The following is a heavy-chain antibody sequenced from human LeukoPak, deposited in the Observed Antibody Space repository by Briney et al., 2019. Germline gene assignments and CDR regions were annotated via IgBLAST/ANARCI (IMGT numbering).Heavy chain of an antibody. V-gene: IGHV3-64*04. D-gene: IGHD3-10*01. CDR1: GFTFSSYA. CDR2: ISSNGGST. J-gene: IGHJ4*02. CDR3: AKTVSGSYSYQGGDY. Sequence: GSLRLSCSASGFTFSSYAMHWVRQAPGKGLEYVSAISSNGGSTYYADSVKGRFTISRDNSKNTLYLQMNSLRAEDTAVYYCAKTVSGSYSYQGGDYWGQGTLVTVSS.